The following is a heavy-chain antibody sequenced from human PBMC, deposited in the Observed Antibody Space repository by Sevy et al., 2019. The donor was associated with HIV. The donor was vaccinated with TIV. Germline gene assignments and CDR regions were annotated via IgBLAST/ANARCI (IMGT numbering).Heavy chain of an antibody. CDR2: VDHTGNT. CDR1: GYSITSGYL. V-gene: IGHV4-38-2*02. J-gene: IGHJ3*01. Sequence: SETLSLTCTVSGYSITSGYLWGWIRQPPGKGLEWSGSVDHTGNTYYNPSLKSRLTTSVDTSKNQFSLRLSSVTAADTAVYYCANFGRLLIINGDVFDVWGQGTMVTVSS. CDR3: ANFGRLLIINGDVFDV. D-gene: IGHD3-9*01.